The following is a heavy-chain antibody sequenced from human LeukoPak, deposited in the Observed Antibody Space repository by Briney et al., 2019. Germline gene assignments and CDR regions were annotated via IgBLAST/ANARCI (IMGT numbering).Heavy chain of an antibody. Sequence: VASVKVSCKVSGNSLSELSIQWVRQAPGKGLECMGGFDPEEAKMVYAQNFQGRVTMTEDTSTQTAYMELSGLTSNDTAVYYCTTRSGDFWSGFVNWGRGTLVTVSS. D-gene: IGHD3-3*01. CDR3: TTRSGDFWSGFVN. J-gene: IGHJ4*02. CDR2: FDPEEAKM. V-gene: IGHV1-24*01. CDR1: GNSLSELS.